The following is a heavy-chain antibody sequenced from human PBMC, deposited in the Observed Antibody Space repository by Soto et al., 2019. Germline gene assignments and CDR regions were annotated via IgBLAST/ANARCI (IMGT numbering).Heavy chain of an antibody. Sequence: QVQLVESGGGVVQPGRSLRLSCAASGFTFNSYGMHWVRQAPGKGLGWVAAISNDGSNKYHVDSVKGRFTISRDNSKNTLYLQINSLRAEDTAVYYCAKEVVEPAGHYYYGMDVWVQGTTVSVSS. V-gene: IGHV3-30*18. CDR1: GFTFNSYG. CDR2: ISNDGSNK. J-gene: IGHJ6*02. D-gene: IGHD2-2*01. CDR3: AKEVVEPAGHYYYGMDV.